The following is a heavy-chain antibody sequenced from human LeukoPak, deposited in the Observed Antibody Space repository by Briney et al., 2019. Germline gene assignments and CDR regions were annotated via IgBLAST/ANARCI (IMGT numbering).Heavy chain of an antibody. J-gene: IGHJ6*03. D-gene: IGHD6-19*01. CDR3: AREEQWLVHGLYYYYMDV. Sequence: ASVKVSCKASGYTFTGYYMHWVRQAPGQGLEWMGWINPNSGGTNYAQKFQGRVTMTRDTSISTAYMELSRLRSDDTAAYYCAREEQWLVHGLYYYYMDVWGKGTTVTISS. CDR2: INPNSGGT. V-gene: IGHV1-2*02. CDR1: GYTFTGYY.